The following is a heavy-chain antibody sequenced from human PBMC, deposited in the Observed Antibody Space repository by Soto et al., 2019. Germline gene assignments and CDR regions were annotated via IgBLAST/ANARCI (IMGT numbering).Heavy chain of an antibody. J-gene: IGHJ4*02. D-gene: IGHD6-13*01. CDR3: ARVFEQQLGLSYFDY. V-gene: IGHV3-7*03. CDR2: IKQDGSEK. CDR1: GFTFSSYW. Sequence: PVGSLRLSCAASGFTFSSYWMSWVRQAPGKGLEWVANIKQDGSEKYYVDSVKGRFTISRDNAKNSLYLQMNSLRAEDTAVYYCARVFEQQLGLSYFDYWGQGTLVTVSS.